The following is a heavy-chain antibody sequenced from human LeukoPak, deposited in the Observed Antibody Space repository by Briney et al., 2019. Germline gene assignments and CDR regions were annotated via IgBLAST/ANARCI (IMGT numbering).Heavy chain of an antibody. D-gene: IGHD5-12*01. CDR3: AYGYSGYDYCFDY. J-gene: IGHJ4*02. CDR1: GFTFSSYG. V-gene: IGHV3-30*02. CDR2: IRYDGSNK. Sequence: PGGSLRLSCAASGFTFSSYGMHWVRQAPGKGLEWVAFIRYDGSNKYYADSVKGRFTISRDNSKNTPYLQMNSLRAEDTAVYYCAYGYSGYDYCFDYWGQGTLVTVSS.